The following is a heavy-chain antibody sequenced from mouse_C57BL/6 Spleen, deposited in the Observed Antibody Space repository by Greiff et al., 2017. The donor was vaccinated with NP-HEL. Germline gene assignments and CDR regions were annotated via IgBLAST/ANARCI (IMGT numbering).Heavy chain of an antibody. D-gene: IGHD2-5*01. CDR1: GYTFTDYY. CDR3: ARGGSNYYFDY. Sequence: VQGVESGAELVRPGASVKLSCKASGYTFTDYYINWVKQRPGQGLEWIARIYPGSGNTYYNEKFKGKATLTAEKSSSTAYMQLSSLTSEDSAVYFCARGGSNYYFDYWGQGTTLTVSS. CDR2: IYPGSGNT. V-gene: IGHV1-76*01. J-gene: IGHJ2*01.